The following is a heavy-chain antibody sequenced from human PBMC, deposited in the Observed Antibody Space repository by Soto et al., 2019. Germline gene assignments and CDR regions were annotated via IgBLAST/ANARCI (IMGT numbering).Heavy chain of an antibody. J-gene: IGHJ6*02. Sequence: SETLSLTCTVSGGSISSSSYYWGWIRQPPGKGLEWIGSIYYSGSTYYNPSLKSRVTISVDTSKNQFSLKLSSVTAADTVVYYCARHLGEWELLSYYYYGMDVWGQGTTVT. D-gene: IGHD1-26*01. V-gene: IGHV4-39*01. CDR2: IYYSGST. CDR1: GGSISSSSYY. CDR3: ARHLGEWELLSYYYYGMDV.